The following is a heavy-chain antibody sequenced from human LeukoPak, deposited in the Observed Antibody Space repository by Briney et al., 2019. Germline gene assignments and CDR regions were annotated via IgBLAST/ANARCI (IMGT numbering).Heavy chain of an antibody. CDR2: INPNSGGT. J-gene: IGHJ4*02. V-gene: IGHV1-2*02. CDR1: GYTFTGYY. D-gene: IGHD5-24*01. Sequence: ASVKVSCKSSGYTFTGYYIHWVRQAPGQGLEWMGWINPNSGGTNYAQKFQGRVTMTRDTSISTAYMELSRLRSDDTAVYYCARDTRRDGYNYFDYWGQGTLVTVSS. CDR3: ARDTRRDGYNYFDY.